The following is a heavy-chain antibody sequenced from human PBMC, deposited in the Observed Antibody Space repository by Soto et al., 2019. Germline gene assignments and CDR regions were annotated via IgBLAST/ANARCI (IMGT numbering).Heavy chain of an antibody. J-gene: IGHJ4*02. CDR1: GYAFTSYG. Sequence: ASVKVSCKASGYAFTSYGISWGRQAPGQGLEWMGWISAYNGNTNYAQKLQGRVTMTTDTSTSTAYMELRSLRSDDTAVYYCARGQYGSGSYLAYVDYWGQGTLVTVSS. V-gene: IGHV1-18*01. CDR3: ARGQYGSGSYLAYVDY. CDR2: ISAYNGNT. D-gene: IGHD3-10*01.